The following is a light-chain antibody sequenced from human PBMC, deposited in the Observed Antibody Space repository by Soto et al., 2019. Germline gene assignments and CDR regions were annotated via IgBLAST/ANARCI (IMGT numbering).Light chain of an antibody. Sequence: EIVMTQSPATLSVSPGERATLSCRASQSVSSNLAWYQQKPGQAPRLLIYGASTRATGIPARFSGSGSGTEFTLTISSLQSEDFAVYYCQQYSSFSRTFGQGTKVEIK. CDR2: GAS. V-gene: IGKV3-15*01. CDR3: QQYSSFSRT. J-gene: IGKJ1*01. CDR1: QSVSSN.